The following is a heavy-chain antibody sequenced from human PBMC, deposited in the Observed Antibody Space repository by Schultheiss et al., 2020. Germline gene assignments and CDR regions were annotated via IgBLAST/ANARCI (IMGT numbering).Heavy chain of an antibody. V-gene: IGHV3-23*01. CDR1: GFTFSSYA. J-gene: IGHJ4*02. Sequence: GGSLRLSCAASGFTFSSYAMSWVRQAPGKGLEWVSAISGSGGSTYYADSVKGRFTISRDNSKNTLYLQMNSLRAEDTAVYYCAKDATVTTISDYFDYWGQGTLVNVYS. CDR2: ISGSGGST. CDR3: AKDATVTTISDYFDY. D-gene: IGHD4-11*01.